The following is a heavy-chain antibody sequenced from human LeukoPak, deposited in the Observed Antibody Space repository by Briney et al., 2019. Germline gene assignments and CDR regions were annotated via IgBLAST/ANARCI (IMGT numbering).Heavy chain of an antibody. CDR2: MYYSGST. D-gene: IGHD3-3*01. CDR3: ARVDFWSVIDY. V-gene: IGHV4-59*08. CDR1: GGSISSYY. J-gene: IGHJ4*02. Sequence: SETLSLTCTVSGGSISSYYWSWIRQPPGKGLEWIGYMYYSGSTNYNPSLKSRVTISVDTSKNQFSLKLSSVTAADTAVYYCARVDFWSVIDYWGQGILVTVSS.